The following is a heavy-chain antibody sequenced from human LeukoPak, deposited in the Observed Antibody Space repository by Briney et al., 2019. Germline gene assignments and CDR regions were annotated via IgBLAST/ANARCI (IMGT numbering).Heavy chain of an antibody. V-gene: IGHV4-4*07. CDR3: ARDVGRTNWFDP. Sequence: PSETLSPTCTVSGDSISNYYWSWIRQSAGKGLEWIGRIVNGGSTNYNPSLESRVTMSLDTSKNQFSLKLTSVTAADTALYFCARDVGRTNWFDPWGQGTLVTVSS. J-gene: IGHJ5*02. CDR2: IVNGGST. CDR1: GDSISNYY. D-gene: IGHD1-26*01.